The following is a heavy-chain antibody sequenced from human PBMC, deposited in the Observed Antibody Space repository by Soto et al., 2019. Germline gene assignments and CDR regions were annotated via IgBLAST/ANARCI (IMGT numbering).Heavy chain of an antibody. CDR3: AGGWAMVPYYFDY. Sequence: QVQLQQWGAGLLKPSETLSLTCAVYGGSFSGYYWSWIRQPPGKGLEWIGEINHSGSTNYNPSLKSRFTISVDTSKNQFSLKLISVTAADTGVDYCAGGWAMVPYYFDYWGQGTLVTVSS. CDR2: INHSGST. V-gene: IGHV4-34*01. D-gene: IGHD5-18*01. CDR1: GGSFSGYY. J-gene: IGHJ4*02.